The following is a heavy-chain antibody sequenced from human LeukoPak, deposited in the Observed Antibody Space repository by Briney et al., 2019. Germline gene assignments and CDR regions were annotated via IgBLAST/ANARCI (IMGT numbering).Heavy chain of an antibody. D-gene: IGHD1-26*01. CDR3: ARDPPARHIVGATREGSTWFDP. CDR2: INPNSGGT. V-gene: IGHV1-2*02. CDR1: GYTFTGYY. Sequence: ASVTVSCKASGYTFTGYYMHWVLQAPGQGLEWMGWINPNSGGTNYAQKFQGRVTMTRDTSISTAYMELSRLRSDDTAVYYCARDPPARHIVGATREGSTWFDPWGQGTLVTVSS. J-gene: IGHJ5*02.